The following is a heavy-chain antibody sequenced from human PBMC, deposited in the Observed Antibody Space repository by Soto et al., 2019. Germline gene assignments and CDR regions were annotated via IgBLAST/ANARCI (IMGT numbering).Heavy chain of an antibody. J-gene: IGHJ6*02. Sequence: SQTLSLTCAISGDSVSSNSAAWNWIRQSPSRGLEWLGGTYYRSKWYNDYAVSVKSRITINPDTSKNQFSLQLNSVTPEDTAVYYCARDRIAARPQYYYYGMDVWGQGTTVTVSS. V-gene: IGHV6-1*01. CDR3: ARDRIAARPQYYYYGMDV. CDR2: TYYRSKWYN. D-gene: IGHD6-6*01. CDR1: GDSVSSNSAA.